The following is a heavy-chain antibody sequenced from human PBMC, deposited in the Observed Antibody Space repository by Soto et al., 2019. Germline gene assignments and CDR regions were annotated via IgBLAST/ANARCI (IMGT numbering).Heavy chain of an antibody. CDR2: ISAHSGNT. V-gene: IGHV1-18*01. CDR1: GYTFTSYG. Sequence: QVQLVQSGPEVKKPGASVKVSCKASGYTFTSYGISWVRQAPGQGLEWMGWISAHSGNTNYAQKFQGRVTMTTDTATSTAVLELRSLTSDDTAVYYGARDDPKYVATTETGDAVEIWGLGTMVTVSS. D-gene: IGHD1-26*01. J-gene: IGHJ3*02. CDR3: ARDDPKYVATTETGDAVEI.